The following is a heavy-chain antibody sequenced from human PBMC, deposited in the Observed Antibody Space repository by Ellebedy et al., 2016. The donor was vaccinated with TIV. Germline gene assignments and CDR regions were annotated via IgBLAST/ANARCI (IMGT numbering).Heavy chain of an antibody. V-gene: IGHV1-2*02. Sequence: AASVKVSCQASGYTFTGYYMHWVRQAPGQGLEWMGWINPNSGGTNYAQKFQGRVTMTRDTSISTAYMELSRLRSDDTAVYYCAREKGGKYYFDYWGQGTLVTVSS. CDR3: AREKGGKYYFDY. CDR1: GYTFTGYY. J-gene: IGHJ4*02. CDR2: INPNSGGT.